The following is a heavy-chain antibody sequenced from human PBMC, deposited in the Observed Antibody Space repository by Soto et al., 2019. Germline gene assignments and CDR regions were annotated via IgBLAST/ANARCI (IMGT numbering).Heavy chain of an antibody. CDR1: GFTFSSYG. Sequence: HPGGSLRLSCAASGFTFSSYGMHWVRQAPGKGLEWVAVIWYDGSNKYYADSVKGRFTISRDNSKNSVYLQMNSLRDEDTAVYYCASDPSYSSSLYYYFDYWGQGTPVTVSS. D-gene: IGHD6-13*01. CDR3: ASDPSYSSSLYYYFDY. J-gene: IGHJ4*02. CDR2: IWYDGSNK. V-gene: IGHV3-33*01.